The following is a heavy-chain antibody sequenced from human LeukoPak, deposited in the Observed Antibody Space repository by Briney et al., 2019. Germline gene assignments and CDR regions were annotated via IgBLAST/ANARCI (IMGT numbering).Heavy chain of an antibody. CDR1: GGSISSSSYY. CDR3: AKNFGRPVHSTLYGMDV. CDR2: IYYSGDT. J-gene: IGHJ6*02. V-gene: IGHV4-39*01. Sequence: SETLSLTCIISGGSISSSSYYWGWIRQPPGKGLEWIGGIYYSGDTHYNPSLKSRVTISVDTSKNQFSLKLNPVTAADMAVYYCAKNFGRPVHSTLYGMDVWGQGTTVTVSS. D-gene: IGHD2-2*01.